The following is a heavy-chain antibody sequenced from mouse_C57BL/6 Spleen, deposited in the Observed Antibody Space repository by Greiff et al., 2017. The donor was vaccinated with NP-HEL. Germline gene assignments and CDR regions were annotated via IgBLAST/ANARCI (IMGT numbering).Heavy chain of an antibody. V-gene: IGHV5-15*01. D-gene: IGHD4-1*01. CDR2: ISNLAYSI. CDR3: ARLGLTGSYFDY. Sequence: EVKLMESGGGLVQPGGSLKLSCAASGFTFSDYGMAWVRQAPRKGPEWVAFISNLAYSIYYADTVTGRFTISRENAKNTLYLEMSSLRSEDTAMYYCARLGLTGSYFDYWGQGTTLTVSS. J-gene: IGHJ2*01. CDR1: GFTFSDYG.